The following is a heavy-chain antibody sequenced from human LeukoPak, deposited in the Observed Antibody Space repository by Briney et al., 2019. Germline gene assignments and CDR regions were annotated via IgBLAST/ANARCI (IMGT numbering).Heavy chain of an antibody. CDR2: IYPGDSDT. V-gene: IGHV5-51*01. D-gene: IGHD3-22*01. Sequence: GESLKISCKGSGYSFTSYWIGWVRQMPGKGLEWMGIIYPGDSDTRYSPSFQGQVTISADKSISTAYLQWSSLKASDTAMYYCARQRGWLLPRHDAFDIWGQGTMVTVSS. CDR1: GYSFTSYW. CDR3: ARQRGWLLPRHDAFDI. J-gene: IGHJ3*02.